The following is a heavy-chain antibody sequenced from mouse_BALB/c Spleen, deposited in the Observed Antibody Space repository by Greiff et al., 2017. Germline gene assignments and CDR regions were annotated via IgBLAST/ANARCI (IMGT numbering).Heavy chain of an antibody. CDR1: GYTFTSYV. V-gene: IGHV1-14*01. D-gene: IGHD2-2*01. CDR2: INPYNDGT. CDR3: ARCLSEWLRGYFDY. J-gene: IGHJ2*01. Sequence: VQLQQSGPELVKPGASVKMSCKASGYTFTSYVMHWVKQKPGQGLEWIGYINPYNDGTKYNEKFKGKATLTSDKSSSTAYMELSSLTSEDSAVYYCARCLSEWLRGYFDYWGQGTTLTVSS.